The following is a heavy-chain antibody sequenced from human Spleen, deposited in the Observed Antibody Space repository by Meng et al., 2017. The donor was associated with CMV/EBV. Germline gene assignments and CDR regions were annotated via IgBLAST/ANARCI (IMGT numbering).Heavy chain of an antibody. J-gene: IGHJ1*01. CDR1: GGSVSSGSYY. CDR2: IYYSGST. D-gene: IGHD2-15*01. Sequence: GSLRLSCTVSGGSVSSGSYYWSWIRQPPGKGLEWIGYIYYSGSTNYNPSLKSRVTISVDKSKNQLSLKLSSVTAADTAVYYCARTASYSLDAAEYFQYWGQGALVTVSS. CDR3: ARTASYSLDAAEYFQY. V-gene: IGHV4-61*01.